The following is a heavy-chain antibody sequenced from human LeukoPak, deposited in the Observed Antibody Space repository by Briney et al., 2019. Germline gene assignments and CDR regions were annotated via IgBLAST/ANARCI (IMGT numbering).Heavy chain of an antibody. CDR1: GGSISTYY. D-gene: IGHD6-13*01. V-gene: IGHV4-59*08. Sequence: PSETLSLTCSVSGGSISTYYWSWIRQPPGKGLEWIGYIYYTGSTDYNPSLKSRVIISLDTSKDQFSLKLSSVTAADTAVYYCARSLSSTGYYYYGMDVWGQGTTVTVSS. CDR2: IYYTGST. CDR3: ARSLSSTGYYYYGMDV. J-gene: IGHJ6*02.